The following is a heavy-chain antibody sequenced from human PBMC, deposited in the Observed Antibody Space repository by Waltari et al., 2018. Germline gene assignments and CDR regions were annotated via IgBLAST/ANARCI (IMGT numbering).Heavy chain of an antibody. D-gene: IGHD4-17*01. V-gene: IGHV4-4*07. J-gene: IGHJ1*01. CDR3: ARDEWGLRYFQH. Sequence: QVQLQESGPGLVKPSETLSLTCTVSGGSISSYYWRWIRQPAGKGLEWIVRIYTSESTNYNPSLKSRVTMSVDTSKNQFSLKLSSVTAADTAVYYCARDEWGLRYFQHWGQGTLVTVSS. CDR1: GGSISSYY. CDR2: IYTSEST.